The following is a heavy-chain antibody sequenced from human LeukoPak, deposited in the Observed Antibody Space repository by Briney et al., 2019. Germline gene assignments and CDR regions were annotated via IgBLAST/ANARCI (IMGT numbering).Heavy chain of an antibody. J-gene: IGHJ5*02. D-gene: IGHD3-10*01. CDR1: GYIFTDYY. CDR2: VDPEDGET. CDR3: AKDGATGSHNWLDP. Sequence: GASVKVSCKASGYIFTDYYMHWVQQAPGKGLEWMGRVDPEDGETTYTEKFQGRVTITADTSTDTAFMELSSLRVGDTAVYYCAKDGATGSHNWLDPWGQGTLVTVSS. V-gene: IGHV1-69-2*01.